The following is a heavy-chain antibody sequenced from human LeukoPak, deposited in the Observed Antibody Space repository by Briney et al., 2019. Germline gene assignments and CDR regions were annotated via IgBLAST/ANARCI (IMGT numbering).Heavy chain of an antibody. J-gene: IGHJ4*02. CDR2: ITHSGST. Sequence: SETLSLTCALYGGSLSGYYWSWIRQPPGKGLEWIGEITHSGSTNYNPPLKSRVPICVDTSKNQFSLKLSSVASADTAVYYCARELVDYDFWSGYYPKYYFDYWGQGTLVTVSS. CDR1: GGSLSGYY. V-gene: IGHV4-34*01. D-gene: IGHD3-3*01. CDR3: ARELVDYDFWSGYYPKYYFDY.